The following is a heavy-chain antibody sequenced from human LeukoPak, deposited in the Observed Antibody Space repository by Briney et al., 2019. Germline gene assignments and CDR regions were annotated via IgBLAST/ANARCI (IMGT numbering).Heavy chain of an antibody. CDR2: ISGSGGST. CDR1: GFTFSSYA. J-gene: IGHJ6*03. D-gene: IGHD6-13*01. V-gene: IGHV3-23*01. CDR3: TRGQQLGQNFYYYSMDV. Sequence: PGGSLRLSCAASGFTFSSYAMSWVRQAPGKGLEWVSAISGSGGSTYYADSVKGRFTISRDNAKNSLYLQMNSLRAEDTAVYCFTRGQQLGQNFYYYSMDVWGKGTAVTVSS.